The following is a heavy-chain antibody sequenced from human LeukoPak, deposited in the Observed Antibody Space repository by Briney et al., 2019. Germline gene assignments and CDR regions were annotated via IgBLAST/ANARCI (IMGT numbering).Heavy chain of an antibody. CDR3: ALVHYHSGRPGP. CDR2: SNHSGST. J-gene: IGHJ5*02. CDR1: GGSFSGYY. D-gene: IGHD1-14*01. Sequence: SVTLSLTCAVYGGSFSGYYWSWLRQPPGKGLEWIGESNHSGSTHYNPSHRSRVTISVDTSKNQFSLKLSSVTVSDTAVYCCALVHYHSGRPGPWGQGTLVTVAS. V-gene: IGHV4-34*01.